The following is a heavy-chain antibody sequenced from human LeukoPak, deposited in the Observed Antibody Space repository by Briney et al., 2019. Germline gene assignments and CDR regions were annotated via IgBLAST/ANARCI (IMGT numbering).Heavy chain of an antibody. CDR1: GFSLSSYG. CDR2: ISYDGSNK. Sequence: PGRSLRLSCAASGFSLSSYGMHWVRQAPGKGLEWVAGISYDGSNKYYADSVKGRLTISRDNSKNTLYLQMNSLRAEDTAVYYCAKGRTVGLTTVTYFDYWGQGTLVTVSS. J-gene: IGHJ4*02. CDR3: AKGRTVGLTTVTYFDY. V-gene: IGHV3-30*18. D-gene: IGHD4-17*01.